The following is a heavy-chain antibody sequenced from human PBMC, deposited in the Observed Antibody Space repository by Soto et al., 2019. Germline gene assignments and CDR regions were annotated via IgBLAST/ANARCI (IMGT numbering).Heavy chain of an antibody. D-gene: IGHD3-3*01. J-gene: IGHJ5*02. CDR2: IDHSGYT. V-gene: IGHV4-34*01. CDR1: GGSFRGYY. CDR3: ARVRDWFKP. Sequence: AETLASTFAVYGGSFRGYYWNWIRQPPGKVLELIGEIDHSGYTNYNPSLKSRVTISVDTSKNQFSLRLTSVTAAETAVYYCARVRDWFKPWGQGTLVTVSS.